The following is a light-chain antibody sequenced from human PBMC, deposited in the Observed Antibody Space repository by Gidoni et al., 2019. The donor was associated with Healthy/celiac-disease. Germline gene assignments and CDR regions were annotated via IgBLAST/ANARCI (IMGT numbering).Light chain of an antibody. CDR1: QNVLRSSTNKNY. CDR3: HQFKASPHT. V-gene: IGKV4-1*01. Sequence: DIVMTQSPDSLTLSLGERATINCRSSQNVLRSSTNKNYLAWYQQKPGQPPKLLIYWASTRESGVPDRISGSGSGTDFTLTSSRLQAEDVAVYYCHQFKASPHTFGQGTKLEIK. J-gene: IGKJ2*01. CDR2: WAS.